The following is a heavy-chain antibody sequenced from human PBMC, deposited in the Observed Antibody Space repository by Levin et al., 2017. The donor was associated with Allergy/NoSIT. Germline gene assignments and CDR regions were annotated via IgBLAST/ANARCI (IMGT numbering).Heavy chain of an antibody. CDR2: IYYSGST. D-gene: IGHD6-13*01. J-gene: IGHJ4*02. V-gene: IGHV4-59*01. CDR3: GRAMKYSSSSYVDY. CDR1: GGSISNYY. Sequence: SETLSLTCTVSGGSISNYYWSWIRQPPGKGLEWIGYIYYSGSTNYNPSLKSRVSISVDTSKNQFSLKLSSVTAADTAVYYCGRAMKYSSSSYVDYWGQGTLVTVSS.